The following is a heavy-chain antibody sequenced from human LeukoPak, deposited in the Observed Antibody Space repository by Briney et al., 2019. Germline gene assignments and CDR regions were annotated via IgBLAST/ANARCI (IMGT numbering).Heavy chain of an antibody. Sequence: GGSLRLSCAASGFTFSDHYMDWVRQAPGKGLEWVGRTRNKANSYTTEYAASVKGRFTISRDHSKNSLYLQMNSLKTEDTAVYYCARVVVAGYYFDYWGQGTLVTVSS. CDR1: GFTFSDHY. CDR3: ARVVVAGYYFDY. CDR2: TRNKANSYTT. V-gene: IGHV3-72*01. J-gene: IGHJ4*02. D-gene: IGHD2-15*01.